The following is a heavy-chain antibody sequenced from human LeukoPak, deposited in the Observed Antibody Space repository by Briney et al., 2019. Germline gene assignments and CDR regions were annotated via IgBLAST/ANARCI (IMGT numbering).Heavy chain of an antibody. D-gene: IGHD3-22*01. CDR1: GFTFSNYA. J-gene: IGHJ4*02. CDR2: ISYDGSNE. V-gene: IGHV3-30*18. CDR3: AKRGVVIRVILVGFHKEAYYFDS. Sequence: GGSLRLSCAASGFTFSNYAMDWVRQAPGKGLEWVAVISYDGSNEYYADSVKGRFTISRDNSKNTLYLQMNSLRVEDTAVYCCAKRGVVIRVILVGFHKEAYYFDSWGQGALVTVSS.